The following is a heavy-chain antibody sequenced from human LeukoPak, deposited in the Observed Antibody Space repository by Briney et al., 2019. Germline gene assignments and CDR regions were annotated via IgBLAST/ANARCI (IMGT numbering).Heavy chain of an antibody. CDR2: ISAYNGNT. CDR3: ARDPLYCGGDCYPETDYYGMDV. J-gene: IGHJ6*02. CDR1: GYTFTSYG. D-gene: IGHD2-21*02. Sequence: GASVKVSCKASGYTFTSYGISWVRQAPGQGLEWMGWISAYNGNTNYAQKLQGRVTMTTDTSTSTAYMELRSLGSDDTAVYYCARDPLYCGGDCYPETDYYGMDVWGQGTTVTVSS. V-gene: IGHV1-18*01.